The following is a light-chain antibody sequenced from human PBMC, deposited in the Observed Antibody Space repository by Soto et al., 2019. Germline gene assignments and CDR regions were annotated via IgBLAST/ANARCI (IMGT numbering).Light chain of an antibody. CDR3: KQRLHWPIT. CDR1: QTVGRY. J-gene: IGKJ5*01. V-gene: IGKV3-11*01. CDR2: DAS. Sequence: DIVLTQSPATLSLSPGDRVTLSCRASQTVGRYLSWYQHSPGQGPRLLVYDASNRATGVPARFSGSGSETDFTLTIRSLEPEDFAVYYGKQRLHWPITFGQGTRLEIK.